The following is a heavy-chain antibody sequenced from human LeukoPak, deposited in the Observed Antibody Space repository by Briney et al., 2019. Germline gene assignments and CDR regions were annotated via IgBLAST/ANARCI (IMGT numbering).Heavy chain of an antibody. V-gene: IGHV4-59*01. CDR1: GGSISNYY. CDR3: ARVITVRGVIFDY. D-gene: IGHD3-16*01. CDR2: IYYSGTT. Sequence: SETLSLACTVSGGSISNYYWNWIRQPPGKGLEWIGYIYYSGTTNYNPSLKSRITMSVDTSKNQFSLTLSSVTAADTAVYYCARVITVRGVIFDYWGQGTLVTVSS. J-gene: IGHJ4*02.